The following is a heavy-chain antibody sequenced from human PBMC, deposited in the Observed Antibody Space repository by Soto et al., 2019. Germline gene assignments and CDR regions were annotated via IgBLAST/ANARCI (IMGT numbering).Heavy chain of an antibody. J-gene: IGHJ3*02. CDR2: IYYSGST. D-gene: IGHD3-22*01. Sequence: PSETLSLTCTVSGGSISSSSYYWGWIRQPPGKGLEWIGSIYYSGSTYYNPSLKSRVTISVDTSKNQFSLKLSSVTAADTAVYYCARGYRVVMDGFDIWGQGKMVTVS. CDR1: GGSISSSSYY. CDR3: ARGYRVVMDGFDI. V-gene: IGHV4-39*01.